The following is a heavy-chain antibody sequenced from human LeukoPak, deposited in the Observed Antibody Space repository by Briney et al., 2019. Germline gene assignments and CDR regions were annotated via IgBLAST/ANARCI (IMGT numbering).Heavy chain of an antibody. D-gene: IGHD5-18*01. CDR2: MNPNSGNT. V-gene: IGHV1-8*01. CDR1: GYTFTSYD. J-gene: IGHJ4*02. Sequence: ASVKVSCKAAGYTFTSYDINWVRQATGQGREWMGWMNPNSGNTGYAQKFHGRVTMTRNTSISTAYMELSSLRSEDTAVYYCARGLSGYSGANIDYWGQGTLVTVSS. CDR3: ARGLSGYSGANIDY.